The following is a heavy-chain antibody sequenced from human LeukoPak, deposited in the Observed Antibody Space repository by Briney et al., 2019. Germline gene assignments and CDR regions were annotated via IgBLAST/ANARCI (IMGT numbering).Heavy chain of an antibody. CDR2: ISSSGSTI. V-gene: IGHV3-48*03. CDR3: AELGITMIGGV. J-gene: IGHJ6*04. CDR1: GFTFSSYE. Sequence: GGSLRLSCAASGFTFSSYEMSWVRQAAGKGLEWVSYISSSGSTIYYADSVKGRFTISRDNAKNSLYLQMNSLRAEDTAVYYCAELGITMIGGVWGKGTTVTISS. D-gene: IGHD3-10*02.